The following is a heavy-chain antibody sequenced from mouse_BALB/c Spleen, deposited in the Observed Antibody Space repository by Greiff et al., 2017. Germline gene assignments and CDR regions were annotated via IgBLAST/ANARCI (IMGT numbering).Heavy chain of an antibody. D-gene: IGHD2-1*01. CDR2: ISSGSSTI. CDR1: GFTFSSFG. CDR3: ARPLYYDYYAMDY. Sequence: EVQRVESGGGLVQPGGSRKLSCAASGFTFSSFGMHWVRQAPEKGLEWVAYISSGSSTIYYADTVKGRFTISRDNPKNTLFLQMSSLRSEDTAMYYCARPLYYDYYAMDYWGQGTSVTVSS. J-gene: IGHJ4*01. V-gene: IGHV5-17*02.